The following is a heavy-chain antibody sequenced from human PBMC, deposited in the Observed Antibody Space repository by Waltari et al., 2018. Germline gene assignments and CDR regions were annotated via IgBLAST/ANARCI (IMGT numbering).Heavy chain of an antibody. V-gene: IGHV4-39*01. CDR1: GDSISWGTHY. Sequence: QPHLQESDPGLVHPSETLSLTCNASGDSISWGTHYWGWIRQPPGRRLEWIGTVYYSGSIYYNPFLKNRITVSVDTSKNQFSLKMTYVTAADTAIYYCARLVGTMVRGVRTRIDSWGRGIWVTVSS. CDR3: ARLVGTMVRGVRTRIDS. D-gene: IGHD3-10*01. CDR2: VYYSGSI. J-gene: IGHJ5*01.